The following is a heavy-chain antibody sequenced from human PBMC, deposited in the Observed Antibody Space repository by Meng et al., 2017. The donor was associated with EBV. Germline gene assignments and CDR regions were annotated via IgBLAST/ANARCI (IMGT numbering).Heavy chain of an antibody. CDR3: ARFSGYDFWSGYYQAPAGWFDP. D-gene: IGHD3-3*01. CDR2: IYYSGST. J-gene: IGHJ5*02. V-gene: IGHV4-59*01. Sequence: QVELEEAGQGPGKPSETLSLTVTGSGGSSSSYYWGWIRQPPGKGLEWIGYIYYSGSTNYNPSLKSRVTISVDTSKNQFSLKLSSVTAADTAVYYCARFSGYDFWSGYYQAPAGWFDPWGQGTLVTVSS. CDR1: GGSSSSYY.